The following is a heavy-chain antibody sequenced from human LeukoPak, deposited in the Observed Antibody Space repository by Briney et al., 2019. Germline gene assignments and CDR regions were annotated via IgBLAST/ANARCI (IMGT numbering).Heavy chain of an antibody. CDR2: IGGSGGST. D-gene: IGHD3-22*01. V-gene: IGHV3-23*01. Sequence: GGSLRLSCAASGFTFSSYAMSWVRQAPGKGLEWVSAIGGSGGSTYYADSVKGRFTISRDNPRDTLYLQMNSLRDGDTAGYYCAIMHGYYDGSGYWVQWGQGTLVTVSS. CDR3: AIMHGYYDGSGYWVQ. J-gene: IGHJ4*02. CDR1: GFTFSSYA.